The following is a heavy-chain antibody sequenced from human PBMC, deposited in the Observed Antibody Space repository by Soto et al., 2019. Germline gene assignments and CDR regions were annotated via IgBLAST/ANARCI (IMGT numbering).Heavy chain of an antibody. CDR2: ISGSGGST. CDR1: GFTFSSYA. Sequence: SLRLSCAASGFTFSSYAMSWVRQAPGKGLEWVSAISGSGGSTYYADSVKGRFTISRDNSKNTLYLQMNSLRAEDTAVYYCGVVIRRQYFQHWGQGTLVTVSS. D-gene: IGHD2-21*01. CDR3: GVVIRRQYFQH. J-gene: IGHJ1*01. V-gene: IGHV3-23*01.